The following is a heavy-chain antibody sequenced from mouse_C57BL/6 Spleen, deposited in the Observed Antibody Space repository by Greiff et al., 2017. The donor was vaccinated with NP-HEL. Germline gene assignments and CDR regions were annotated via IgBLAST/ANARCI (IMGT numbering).Heavy chain of an antibody. Sequence: VKLQQPGAELVMPGASVKLSCKASGYTFTSYWMHWVKQRPGQGLEWIGEIDPSDSYTNYNQKFKGKSTLTVDKSSSTAYMQLSSLTSEDSAVYYCAREGNYRWYFDVWGTGTTVTVSS. CDR1: GYTFTSYW. CDR3: AREGNYRWYFDV. CDR2: IDPSDSYT. J-gene: IGHJ1*03. D-gene: IGHD2-1*01. V-gene: IGHV1-69*01.